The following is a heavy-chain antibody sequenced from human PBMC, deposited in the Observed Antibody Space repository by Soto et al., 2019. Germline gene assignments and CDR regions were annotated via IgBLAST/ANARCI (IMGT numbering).Heavy chain of an antibody. Sequence: QITLNESGPTVVRPTETLTLTCRFSGFSLTTSGVGVGCIRQSPGKAPEWLALIYWDDDKRYSASRKSRLTITKDTSKNQVVLTVSDLDPTDTATYYCAHRVLRTVFGLVTTTAIYFDFWGQGTPVAVSS. CDR2: IYWDDDK. CDR1: GFSLTTSGVG. V-gene: IGHV2-5*02. D-gene: IGHD3-3*01. J-gene: IGHJ4*02. CDR3: AHRVLRTVFGLVTTTAIYFDF.